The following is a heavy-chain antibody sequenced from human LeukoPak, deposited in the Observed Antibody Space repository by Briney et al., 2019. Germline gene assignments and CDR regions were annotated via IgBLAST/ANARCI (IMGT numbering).Heavy chain of an antibody. V-gene: IGHV3-43*02. Sequence: GGSLRLSCVASGLPICDFAMHWVRQAPGQGLEWVSLISGDGVSTFFADSVKGRFSISRDNSKNSLFLEMSSLRTEDTAMYYCARESGKFDYWGQGTLGAVSS. CDR2: ISGDGVST. CDR1: GLPICDFA. CDR3: ARESGKFDY. J-gene: IGHJ4*02.